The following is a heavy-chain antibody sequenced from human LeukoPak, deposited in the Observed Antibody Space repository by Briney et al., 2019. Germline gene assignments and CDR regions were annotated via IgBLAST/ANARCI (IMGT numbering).Heavy chain of an antibody. CDR3: AKDPPYTRSSLWFGESNRPNCGGDCYADY. Sequence: GGSLRLSCAASGFTFSSYAMSWVRQAPGKGLEWVSAISGSGGSTYYADSVKGRFTISRDNSKNTLYLQMNSLRAEDTAVYYCAKDPPYTRSSLWFGESNRPNCGGDCYADYWGQGTLVTVSS. D-gene: IGHD2-21*01. J-gene: IGHJ4*02. V-gene: IGHV3-23*01. CDR2: ISGSGGST. CDR1: GFTFSSYA.